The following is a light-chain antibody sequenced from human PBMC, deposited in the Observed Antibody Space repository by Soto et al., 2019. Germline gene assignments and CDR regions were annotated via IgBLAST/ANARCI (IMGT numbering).Light chain of an antibody. CDR2: DIS. J-gene: IGKJ2*01. CDR3: QQRNAWPRNT. V-gene: IGKV3-11*01. CDR1: QSVPSY. Sequence: EIVLTQFPATLSLSPGARATLSCRASQSVPSYLAWYQQKPGQAPRLLVYDISNRATGIPARFTGSGSGTAFTLTISSLEPEDSAVYYCQQRNAWPRNTFGQGTKLEI.